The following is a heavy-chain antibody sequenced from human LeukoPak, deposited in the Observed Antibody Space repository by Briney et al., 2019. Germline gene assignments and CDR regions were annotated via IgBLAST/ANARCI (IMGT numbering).Heavy chain of an antibody. CDR1: GGSISSYC. CDR2: IYYSGST. CDR3: ATGRDPYKTGH. Sequence: SETLSLTCAVSGGSISSYCWSWIRQPPGKGLEWIGYIYYSGSTNYNPSLKSGVTISVDTSKNQFSLKLSSLAAADTAVYYCATGRDPYKTGHWGQETLVTVS. V-gene: IGHV4-59*01. D-gene: IGHD5-24*01. J-gene: IGHJ4*02.